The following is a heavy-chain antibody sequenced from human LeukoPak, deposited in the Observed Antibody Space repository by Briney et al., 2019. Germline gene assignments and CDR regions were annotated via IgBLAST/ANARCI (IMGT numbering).Heavy chain of an antibody. Sequence: KPSETLSLTCTVSGGSISSYYWSWIRQPPGKGLEWIGYIYYSGSTNYNPSLKSRVTISVDTSKNQFSLKLSSVTAADTAVYYCARLIITMVRGVIITGWFDPWGQGTLVTVSS. CDR2: IYYSGST. D-gene: IGHD3-10*01. V-gene: IGHV4-59*08. J-gene: IGHJ5*02. CDR3: ARLIITMVRGVIITGWFDP. CDR1: GGSISSYY.